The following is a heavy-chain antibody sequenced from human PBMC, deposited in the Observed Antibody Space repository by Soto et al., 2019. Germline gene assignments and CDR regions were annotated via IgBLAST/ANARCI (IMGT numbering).Heavy chain of an antibody. J-gene: IGHJ5*02. V-gene: IGHV1-69*13. CDR1: GGTFSSYA. CDR2: IIPIFGTA. Sequence: GASVKVSCKASGGTFSSYAISWVRQAPGQGLEWMGGIIPIFGTANYAQKFQGRVTITADESTSTAYMELSSLRSEDAAVYYCARDATYSSGWYVGRHSYNWFDPWGQGTLVTVSS. CDR3: ARDATYSSGWYVGRHSYNWFDP. D-gene: IGHD6-19*01.